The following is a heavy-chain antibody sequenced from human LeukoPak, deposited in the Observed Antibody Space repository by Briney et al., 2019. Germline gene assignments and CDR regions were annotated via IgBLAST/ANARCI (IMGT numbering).Heavy chain of an antibody. V-gene: IGHV3-30*02. Sequence: GGSLRLSCAASGFTFSSYGMHWVRQAPGKGLEWVAFIRSDGSNKYYADSVKGRFTISRDNSKNTLFVQMNSLRAEDTAVYYCAKEASRGSSFAYTPIEKPYYLDYWGQGTLVTVSS. CDR3: AKEASRGSSFAYTPIEKPYYLDY. CDR1: GFTFSSYG. J-gene: IGHJ4*02. CDR2: IRSDGSNK. D-gene: IGHD5-18*01.